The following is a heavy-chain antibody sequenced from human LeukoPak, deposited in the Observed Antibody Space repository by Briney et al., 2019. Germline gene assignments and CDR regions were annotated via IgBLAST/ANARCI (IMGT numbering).Heavy chain of an antibody. CDR3: TTAPLAHPHDD. V-gene: IGHV3-23*01. Sequence: GGSLRLSCAASGFTFSSYAMSWVRQAPGKGLEWVSAISGSGGSTYYADSVKGRFTISRDNSKNTLYLQMNSLRAEDTAVYYCTTAPLAHPHDDWGQGTLVTVSS. J-gene: IGHJ4*02. CDR1: GFTFSSYA. CDR2: ISGSGGST.